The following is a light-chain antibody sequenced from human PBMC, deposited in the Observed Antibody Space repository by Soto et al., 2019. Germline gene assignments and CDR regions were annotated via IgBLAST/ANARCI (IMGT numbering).Light chain of an antibody. V-gene: IGLV1-44*01. CDR1: RSNIGSNL. CDR3: AAWGDSLRAVV. J-gene: IGLJ2*01. CDR2: RNH. Sequence: QSVLTQSPSASVTPGQRVTISCSGDRSNIGSNLVNWSQQLTGTAPPLLIWRNHQLPSGVPDRFSGSQSGTSASLAISGPQSEDEGEYYCAAWGDSLRAVVFGGGTKLTVL.